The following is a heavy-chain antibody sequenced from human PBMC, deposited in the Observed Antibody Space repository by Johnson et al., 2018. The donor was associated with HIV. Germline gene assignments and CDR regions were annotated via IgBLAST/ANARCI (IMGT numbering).Heavy chain of an antibody. Sequence: QVQLVESGGGVVQPGRSLRLSCAAFGITFSRYGMHWVRQAPGLGLEWVIVISYDGSNKYYTDSVKGRFTFSSDNSTNTLYLQLNSLRAEDTAVSYSAKDHIVVVTAKDACDRGGQGTMVTVSS. CDR3: AKDHIVVVTAKDACDR. V-gene: IGHV3-30*18. J-gene: IGHJ3*01. CDR2: ISYDGSNK. CDR1: GITFSRYG. D-gene: IGHD2-21*02.